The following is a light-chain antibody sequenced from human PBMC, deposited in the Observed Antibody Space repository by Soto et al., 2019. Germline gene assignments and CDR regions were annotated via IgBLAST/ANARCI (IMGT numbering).Light chain of an antibody. CDR1: QSISSR. CDR3: QQYSSSSWT. Sequence: DIQMTQSPSTLSASVGDRVTITCRASQSISSRLAWYQQKPGKAPNLLIYKASSLESGVPSRFSGSGSGTEFTLTISSLQPDDFATYYCQQYSSSSWTFGQGTKVEIK. V-gene: IGKV1-5*03. CDR2: KAS. J-gene: IGKJ1*01.